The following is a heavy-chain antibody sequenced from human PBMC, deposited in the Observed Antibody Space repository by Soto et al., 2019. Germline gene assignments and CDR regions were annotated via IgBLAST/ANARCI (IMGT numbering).Heavy chain of an antibody. CDR2: IYHSGST. CDR3: ARLPDGCFDFDY. V-gene: IGHV4-30-2*01. J-gene: IGHJ4*02. D-gene: IGHD3-16*01. Sequence: PSETLSLTCAVSGGSISSGGYSWSWIRQPPGKGLEWIGYIYHSGSTYYNPSLKSRVTISVDRSKNQFSLKLSSVTAADTAVYYCARLPDGCFDFDYWGQGTLVTVSS. CDR1: GGSISSGGYS.